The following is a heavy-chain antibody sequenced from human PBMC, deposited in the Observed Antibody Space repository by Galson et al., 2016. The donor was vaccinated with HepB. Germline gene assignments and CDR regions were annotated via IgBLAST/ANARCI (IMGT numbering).Heavy chain of an antibody. CDR1: GFAFSTFT. J-gene: IGHJ4*02. V-gene: IGHV3-48*01. CDR3: VRDHLFLESLWDS. Sequence: SLRLSCAASGFAFSTFTMNWVRQAPGKGLEWVSNISSSGNTMSYADSVKGRFTVSRDNAKNSLYLQMHSLRPEDTAVYYCVRDHLFLESLWDSWGQGTLVTVSS. CDR2: ISSSGNTM. D-gene: IGHD3-3*01.